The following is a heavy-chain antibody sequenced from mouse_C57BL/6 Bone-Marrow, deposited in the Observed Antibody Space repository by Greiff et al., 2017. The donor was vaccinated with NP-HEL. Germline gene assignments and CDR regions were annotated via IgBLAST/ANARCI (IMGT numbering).Heavy chain of an antibody. J-gene: IGHJ4*01. CDR3: VRHNYGSTPYYYAMDY. Sequence: EVQLVESGGGLVQPKGSLKLSCAASGFSFNTYAMNWVRQAPGKGLEWVARIRSKSNNYATYYADSVKDRFTISRDDSESMLYLQMNNLKTEDTAMYYCVRHNYGSTPYYYAMDYWGQGTSVTVSS. D-gene: IGHD1-1*01. V-gene: IGHV10-1*01. CDR2: IRSKSNNYAT. CDR1: GFSFNTYA.